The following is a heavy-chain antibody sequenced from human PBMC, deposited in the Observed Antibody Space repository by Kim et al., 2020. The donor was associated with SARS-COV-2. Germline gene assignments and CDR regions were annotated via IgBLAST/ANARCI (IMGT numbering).Heavy chain of an antibody. CDR2: INHSGST. V-gene: IGHV4-34*01. CDR1: GGSFSGYY. CDR3: ARGGGLAVAGSRRTWFDP. J-gene: IGHJ5*02. Sequence: SETLSLTCAVYGGSFSGYYWSWIRQPPGKGLEWIGEINHSGSTNYNPSLKSRVTISVDTSKNQFSLKLSSVTAADTAVYYCARGGGLAVAGSRRTWFDPWGQGTLVTVSS. D-gene: IGHD6-19*01.